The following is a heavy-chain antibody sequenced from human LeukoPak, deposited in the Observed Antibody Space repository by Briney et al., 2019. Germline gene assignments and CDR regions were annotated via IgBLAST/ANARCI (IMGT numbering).Heavy chain of an antibody. CDR3: ASTLETGCSGGSCYSNYYYYMDV. CDR2: IYTSGST. V-gene: IGHV4-4*07. D-gene: IGHD2-15*01. J-gene: IGHJ6*03. CDR1: GGSISSYY. Sequence: SETLSLTCTVSGGSISSYYWSWIRQPAGKGLEWIGRIYTSGSTNYNPSLKGRVTMSVDTSKNQFSLKLSSVTAADTAVYYCASTLETGCSGGSCYSNYYYYMDVWGKGTTVTVSS.